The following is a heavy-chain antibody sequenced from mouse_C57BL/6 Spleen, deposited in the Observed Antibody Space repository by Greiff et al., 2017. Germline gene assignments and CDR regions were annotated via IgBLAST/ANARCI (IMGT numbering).Heavy chain of an antibody. Sequence: VQLQQSGPELVKPGASVKLSCKASGYSFTAYYMNWVKQSPEKGLEWIGEINPSTGGTTYNQKFKAKATLTVDKSSSTAYMELKSLTSEDSAVYNCARVDYSDTASDYWGQGTTVTVSA. J-gene: IGHJ2*01. V-gene: IGHV1-42*01. D-gene: IGHD2-13*01. CDR1: GYSFTAYY. CDR2: INPSTGGT. CDR3: ARVDYSDTASDY.